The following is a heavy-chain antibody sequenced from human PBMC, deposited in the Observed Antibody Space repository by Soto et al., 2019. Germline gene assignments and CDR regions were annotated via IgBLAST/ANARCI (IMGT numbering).Heavy chain of an antibody. Sequence: SETLSLTCTVSGGSISSSSYYWGWIRQPPGKGLEWIGSIYYSGSTYYNPSLKSRVTISVDTSKNQFSLKLSSVTAADTAVYYCARHAGDCSGGSCYGRYYFDYWGQGTLVTVSS. CDR1: GGSISSSSYY. J-gene: IGHJ4*02. CDR3: ARHAGDCSGGSCYGRYYFDY. V-gene: IGHV4-39*01. D-gene: IGHD2-15*01. CDR2: IYYSGST.